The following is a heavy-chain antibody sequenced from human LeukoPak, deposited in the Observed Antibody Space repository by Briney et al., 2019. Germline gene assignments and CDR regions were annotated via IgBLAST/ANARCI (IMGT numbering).Heavy chain of an antibody. J-gene: IGHJ3*02. Sequence: PSETLSLTCTVSGDSIGSRYWSWIRQPPGKGLEWIGYIFYVGSTNYNPPLKSRVTISVDTSKNQFSLKLNSVTAADTAVYYCARDYYDSRGEAFDIWGQGTMVTVSS. CDR1: GDSIGSRY. V-gene: IGHV4-59*11. CDR2: IFYVGST. CDR3: ARDYYDSRGEAFDI. D-gene: IGHD3-22*01.